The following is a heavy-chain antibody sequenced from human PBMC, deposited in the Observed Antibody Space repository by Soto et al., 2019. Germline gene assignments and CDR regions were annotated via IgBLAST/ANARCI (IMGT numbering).Heavy chain of an antibody. Sequence: ASVKVSCKASGYTFTGYYMHWVRQAPGQGLEWMGWINPNSGGTNYAQKFQGWVTMTRDTSISTAYMELSRLRSEDTAVYYCARNGSPRKQQLVFYYYGMDVWGQGTTVTVSS. J-gene: IGHJ6*02. CDR2: INPNSGGT. D-gene: IGHD6-13*01. CDR3: ARNGSPRKQQLVFYYYGMDV. CDR1: GYTFTGYY. V-gene: IGHV1-2*04.